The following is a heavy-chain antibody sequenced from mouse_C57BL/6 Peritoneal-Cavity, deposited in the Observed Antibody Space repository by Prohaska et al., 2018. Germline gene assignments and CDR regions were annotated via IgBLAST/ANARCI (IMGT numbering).Heavy chain of an antibody. CDR3: ARLQYEDA. D-gene: IGHD2-14*01. CDR1: EFTLTSYA. J-gene: IGHJ1*03. V-gene: IGHV2-9-1*01. Sequence: LLPPSQNLSITFTCSEFTLTSYAISCDRQPPGTGLEWLGVIWTGGGTNYNSALKSRLSISKDNSKTQVFLKMNRLHTDDTARYYCARLQYEDAWGTGTTVTVSS. CDR2: IWTGGGT.